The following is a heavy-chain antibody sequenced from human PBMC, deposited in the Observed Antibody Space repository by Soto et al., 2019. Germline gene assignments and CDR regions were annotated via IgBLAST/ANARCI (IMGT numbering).Heavy chain of an antibody. CDR1: GGSFSGYY. V-gene: IGHV4-34*01. CDR2: INHSGST. J-gene: IGHJ4*02. Sequence: QVQLQQWGAGLLKPSETLSLTCAVYGGSFSGYYWSWIRQPPGKGLEWIGEINHSGSTNYNPSLKSRVTISGDTSKNQFSLKLSSVTAADTAVYYCAGSGGSSLGAWDYWGQGTLVTVSS. D-gene: IGHD2-15*01. CDR3: AGSGGSSLGAWDY.